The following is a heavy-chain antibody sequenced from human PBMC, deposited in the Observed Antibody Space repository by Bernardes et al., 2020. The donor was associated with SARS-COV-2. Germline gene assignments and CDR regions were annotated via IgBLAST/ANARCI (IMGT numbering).Heavy chain of an antibody. D-gene: IGHD6-13*01. CDR3: ARDVFLGSSWDQSYYGMDV. J-gene: IGHJ6*02. CDR2: VYFTGNT. Sequence: SEPLSLTCTVSGGTIGSHYWSWIRQSPGKGLEWIGNVYFTGNTNHNPSLRSRAIIGIDTSKSQFSLRLSSVTAADAAVYYCARDVFLGSSWDQSYYGMDVWGQGTTVTVSS. V-gene: IGHV4-59*11. CDR1: GGTIGSHY.